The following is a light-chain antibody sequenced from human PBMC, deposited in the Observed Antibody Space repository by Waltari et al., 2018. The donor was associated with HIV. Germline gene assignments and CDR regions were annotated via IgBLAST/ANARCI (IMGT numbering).Light chain of an antibody. V-gene: IGLV3-25*03. J-gene: IGLJ1*01. CDR1: ASPKRY. Sequence: SSELTQPPSVSVSPGQTARITCSGDASPKRYTHWFQQKPGKAPVVVIHKNTQRPSGIPERFSASRSGTTVTLTITGVQTDDEADYYCLSADRSGTYVFGPGTTVTVL. CDR3: LSADRSGTYV. CDR2: KNT.